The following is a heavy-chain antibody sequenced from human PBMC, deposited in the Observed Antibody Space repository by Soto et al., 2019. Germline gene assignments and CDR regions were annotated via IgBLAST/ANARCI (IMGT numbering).Heavy chain of an antibody. J-gene: IGHJ6*02. Sequence: QVQLVQSGAEVKKPGSSVKVSCKASGGTFSSYTISWVRQAPGQGLEWMGRIIPILGIANYAQKFQGRVTITADKSTSTAYMGLSSLRSEDTAVYYCASSMATTPPWGMDVWGQGTTVTVSS. CDR1: GGTFSSYT. CDR2: IIPILGIA. CDR3: ASSMATTPPWGMDV. V-gene: IGHV1-69*02. D-gene: IGHD5-12*01.